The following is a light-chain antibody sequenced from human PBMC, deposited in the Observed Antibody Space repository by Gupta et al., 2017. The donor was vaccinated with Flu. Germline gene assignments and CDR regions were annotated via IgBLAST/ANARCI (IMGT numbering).Light chain of an antibody. CDR2: DVK. Sequence: ITMSCTGSSSNNGRFNYVYWFQQHPGKAPKLIIYDVKNRPSGVANRFSGSKSGNTASLTIAGLQAEDEADYYCSSQIISSNHDVFGTGTKVTVL. CDR1: SSNNGRFNY. CDR3: SSQIISSNHDV. J-gene: IGLJ1*01. V-gene: IGLV2-14*04.